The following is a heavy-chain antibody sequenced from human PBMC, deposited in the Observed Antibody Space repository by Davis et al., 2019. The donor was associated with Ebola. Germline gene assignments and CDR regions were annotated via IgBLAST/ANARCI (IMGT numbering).Heavy chain of an antibody. CDR1: GYTFTGYY. CDR3: ARDLLLWFGELLYSYYYGMDV. CDR2: INPNSGGT. J-gene: IGHJ6*02. V-gene: IGHV1-2*06. Sequence: AASVKVSCKASGYTFTGYYIHWVRQAPGQGLEWMGRINPNSGGTNYAQKFQGRVTMTRDTSISTAYMELSRLRSDDTAVYYCARDLLLWFGELLYSYYYGMDVWGQGTTVTVSS. D-gene: IGHD3-10*01.